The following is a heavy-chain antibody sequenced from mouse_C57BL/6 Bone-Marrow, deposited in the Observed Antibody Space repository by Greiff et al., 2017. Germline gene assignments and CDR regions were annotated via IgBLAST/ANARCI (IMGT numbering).Heavy chain of an antibody. CDR1: GYSITSGYY. CDR3: ARGSITTVVAPYFDY. V-gene: IGHV3-6*01. CDR2: ISYDGSN. Sequence: EVKLVESGPGLVKPSQSLSLTCSVTGYSITSGYYWNWIRQFPGNKLEWMGYISYDGSNNYNPSLKNRISITRDTSKNQFFLKLNSVTTEDTATYYCARGSITTVVAPYFDYWGQGTTLTVSS. D-gene: IGHD1-1*01. J-gene: IGHJ2*01.